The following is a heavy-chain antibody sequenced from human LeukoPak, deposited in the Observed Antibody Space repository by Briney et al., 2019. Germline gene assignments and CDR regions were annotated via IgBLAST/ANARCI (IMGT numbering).Heavy chain of an antibody. CDR3: ARDEGYCSSTSCYKWFDP. D-gene: IGHD2-2*02. CDR2: IIPIFGTA. CDR1: GGTFSSYA. V-gene: IGHV1-69*05. J-gene: IGHJ5*02. Sequence: ASAKVSCKASGGTFSSYAISWVRQAPGQGLEWMGGIIPIFGTANYAQKFQGRVTITTDESTSTAYMELSSLRSEDTAVYYCARDEGYCSSTSCYKWFDPWGQGTLVTVSS.